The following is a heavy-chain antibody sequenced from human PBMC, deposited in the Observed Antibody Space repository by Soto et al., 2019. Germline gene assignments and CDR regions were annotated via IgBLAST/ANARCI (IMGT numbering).Heavy chain of an antibody. CDR2: IYKTGST. CDR1: GGSINSGGHY. V-gene: IGHV4-31*01. J-gene: IGHJ6*02. CDR3: ARDRIQFSVDV. D-gene: IGHD5-18*01. Sequence: QVQLQESGPGLVKPSQTLSLTCSVSGGSINSGGHYWSWIRQHPGKGLEWIGHIYKTGSTDFNPSLKDLLTISIDTSKNQFSLSLRSVTDADTALYYCARDRIQFSVDVWGQGTTVTVSS.